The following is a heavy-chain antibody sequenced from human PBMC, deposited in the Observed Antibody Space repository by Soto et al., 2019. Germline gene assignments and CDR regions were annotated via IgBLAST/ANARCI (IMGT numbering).Heavy chain of an antibody. CDR1: GFTFSSYG. D-gene: IGHD1-1*01. CDR3: ARDPDRTYYFDY. J-gene: IGHJ4*02. V-gene: IGHV3-33*01. Sequence: PGGSLRLSCAASGFTFSSYGMHWVRQAPGKGLEWVAVIWYDGSNKYYADSVKGRFTISRDNSKNTLYLQMNSLRAEDTAVYYCARDPDRTYYFDYWGQGTLVTVSS. CDR2: IWYDGSNK.